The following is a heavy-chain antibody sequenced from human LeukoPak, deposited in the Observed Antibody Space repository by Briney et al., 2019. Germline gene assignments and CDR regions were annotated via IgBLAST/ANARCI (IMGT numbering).Heavy chain of an antibody. CDR2: IIPIFGTA. J-gene: IGHJ5*02. Sequence: SVSLSCKASGATFSSYAISWVRQAHEQGSEWKGGIIPIFGTANYAQKFQGRVTITTDESTSTAYMELSSLRSEDTAVYYCARASGYYDSSGYFWFDPWGQGTLVTVSS. D-gene: IGHD3-22*01. V-gene: IGHV1-69*05. CDR1: GATFSSYA. CDR3: ARASGYYDSSGYFWFDP.